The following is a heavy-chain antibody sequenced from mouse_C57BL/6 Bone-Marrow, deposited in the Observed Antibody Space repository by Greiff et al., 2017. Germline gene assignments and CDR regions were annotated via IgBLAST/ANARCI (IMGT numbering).Heavy chain of an antibody. CDR3: ARCYGVAMDY. CDR1: GYTFTGYW. V-gene: IGHV1-9*01. CDR2: ILPGSGST. D-gene: IGHD1-1*01. Sequence: VKLQESGAELMKPGASVKLSCKATGYTFTGYWIEWVQQRPGHGLEWIGDILPGSGSTYYTEKFKGKATFTADTSSNTVSMQLSSLTTENSASYYAARCYGVAMDYWGQGTSVTVSS. J-gene: IGHJ4*01.